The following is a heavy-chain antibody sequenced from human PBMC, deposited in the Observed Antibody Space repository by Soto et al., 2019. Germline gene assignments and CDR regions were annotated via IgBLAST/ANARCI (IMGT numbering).Heavy chain of an antibody. V-gene: IGHV3-30-3*01. CDR2: ISYDGSNK. CDR3: ARGGLVRDCSSTSCFNTANYYYYYGMDV. Sequence: GGSLRLSCAASGFTFSSYAMHWVRQAPGKGLEWVAVISYDGSNKYYADSAKGRFTISRDNSKNTLYLQMNSLRAEDTAVYYCARGGLVRDCSSTSCFNTANYYYYYGMDVWGQGTTVTVSS. CDR1: GFTFSSYA. D-gene: IGHD2-2*01. J-gene: IGHJ6*02.